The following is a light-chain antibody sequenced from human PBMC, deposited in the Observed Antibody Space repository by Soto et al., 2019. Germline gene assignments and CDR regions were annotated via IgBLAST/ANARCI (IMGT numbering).Light chain of an antibody. J-gene: IGLJ2*01. CDR2: DVS. CDR3: GSYTSSSTLENVV. Sequence: QSALTQPASVSGSPGQSITSSCTGTSSDVGGYNYVSWYQQHPGKAPKLMIYDVSNRPSGASNRFSGSKSGNTASLTISGLQAEDEADYYCGSYTSSSTLENVVFGGGTQLTVL. V-gene: IGLV2-14*01. CDR1: SSDVGGYNY.